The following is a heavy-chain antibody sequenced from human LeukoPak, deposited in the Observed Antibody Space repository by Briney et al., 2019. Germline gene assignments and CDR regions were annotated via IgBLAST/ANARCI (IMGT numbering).Heavy chain of an antibody. CDR3: ARDEGVAAAAFDY. J-gene: IGHJ4*02. V-gene: IGHV4-30-4*07. D-gene: IGHD6-13*01. Sequence: PSETLSLTCAVSGGSISSGGYSWSWIRQPPGKGLEWIGYIYYSGSTYYNPSHKSRVTISVDTPKNQFSLKLSSVTAADTAVYYCARDEGVAAAAFDYWGQGTLVTVSS. CDR2: IYYSGST. CDR1: GGSISSGGYS.